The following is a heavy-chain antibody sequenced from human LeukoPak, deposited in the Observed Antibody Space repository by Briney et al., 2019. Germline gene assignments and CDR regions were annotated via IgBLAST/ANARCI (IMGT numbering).Heavy chain of an antibody. D-gene: IGHD7-27*01. CDR1: GGSFSGYY. J-gene: IGHJ3*02. CDR2: INHSGST. CDR3: ARILTGDQAFDI. Sequence: SETLSLTCAVYGGSFSGYYWSWIRQPPGKGLEWIGEINHSGSTNYNPSLKSRVTISVDTSKNQFSLKLSSVTAADTAVYYCARILTGDQAFDIWGQGTMVTVSS. V-gene: IGHV4-34*01.